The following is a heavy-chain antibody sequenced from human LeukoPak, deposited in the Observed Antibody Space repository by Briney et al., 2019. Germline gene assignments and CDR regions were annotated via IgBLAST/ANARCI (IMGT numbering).Heavy chain of an antibody. J-gene: IGHJ3*02. CDR1: GYSISSGYY. CDR2: IYHSGST. V-gene: IGHV4-38-2*01. CDR3: ARRHNSGSYPRGAFDI. D-gene: IGHD1-26*01. Sequence: SETLSLTCSVSGYSISSGYYWGWIRQPPGKGLEWIGSIYHSGSTYYNPSLKSRVTISVDMSTNQFSLKLSSVTAADTAVYYCARRHNSGSYPRGAFDIWGQGTMVTVSS.